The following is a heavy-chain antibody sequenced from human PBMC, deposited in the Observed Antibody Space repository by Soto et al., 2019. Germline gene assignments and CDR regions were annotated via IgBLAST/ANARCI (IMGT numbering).Heavy chain of an antibody. Sequence: ASVKVSCKASGDTRTDFSMHWVRQAPGQRPEWMGWLSVGNGDTKYSQKFQGSVTITRDTSARTAYMELSNLRSEDTAVYYCATSEGDCGGGSCYNYFYCYGMDVWGQGTTVTVSS. D-gene: IGHD2-15*01. V-gene: IGHV1-3*01. CDR3: ATSEGDCGGGSCYNYFYCYGMDV. J-gene: IGHJ6*02. CDR2: LSVGNGDT. CDR1: GDTRTDFS.